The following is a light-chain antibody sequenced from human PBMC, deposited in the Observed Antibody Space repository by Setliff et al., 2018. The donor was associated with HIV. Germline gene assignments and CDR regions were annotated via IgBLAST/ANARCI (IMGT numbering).Light chain of an antibody. Sequence: DIVMTQSPDSLAVSLGERATINCRSSQTILYSSNNKNFLAWYQQKAGQPPKLLIYWASTRESGVPDRFTGSASGTDFTLTINNVQPADVAIYYCQQYYNSPRTFGQGTKVDIK. J-gene: IGKJ1*01. V-gene: IGKV4-1*01. CDR1: QTILYSSNNKNF. CDR2: WAS. CDR3: QQYYNSPRT.